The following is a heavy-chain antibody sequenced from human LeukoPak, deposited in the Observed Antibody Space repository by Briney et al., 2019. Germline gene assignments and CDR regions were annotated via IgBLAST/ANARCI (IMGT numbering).Heavy chain of an antibody. V-gene: IGHV4-61*02. D-gene: IGHD6-19*01. J-gene: IGHJ4*02. CDR1: GGSISSGSYY. Sequence: SETLSLTCTVSGGSISSGSYYWSWIRQPAGKGLEWIGRIYTSGSTNYNPSLKSQVTISVDTSKNQFSLKLSSVTAADTAVYYCARDSSGWYYFDYWGQGTLVTVSS. CDR3: ARDSSGWYYFDY. CDR2: IYTSGST.